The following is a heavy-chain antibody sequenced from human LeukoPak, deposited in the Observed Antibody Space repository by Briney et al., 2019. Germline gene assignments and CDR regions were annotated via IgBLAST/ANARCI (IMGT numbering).Heavy chain of an antibody. V-gene: IGHV3-9*01. CDR2: ISWNSGSI. Sequence: PGGSLRLSCAASGFTFDDYAMNWVRQAPGKGLEWVSGISWNSGSIGYADSVKGRFTISRDNAKNSLYLQMNSLRAEDTALYYCAKDRGFSSYYFDYWGQGTLVTVSS. CDR3: AKDRGFSSYYFDY. J-gene: IGHJ4*02. D-gene: IGHD3-3*01. CDR1: GFTFDDYA.